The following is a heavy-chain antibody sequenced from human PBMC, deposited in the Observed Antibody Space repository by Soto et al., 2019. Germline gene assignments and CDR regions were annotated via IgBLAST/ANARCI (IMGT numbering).Heavy chain of an antibody. Sequence: QVQLVQSGAEVKKPGSSVKVSCKASGGTFSSYSINWVRQAPGQGLEWMGEIIPIFGTANYAQKFQGRVTITAGESTSTAYMELSSLRSEDTVVYYCARDGGRHSGGIDYWGQGNLVTVSS. D-gene: IGHD1-26*01. CDR3: ARDGGRHSGGIDY. J-gene: IGHJ4*02. V-gene: IGHV1-69*01. CDR1: GGTFSSYS. CDR2: IIPIFGTA.